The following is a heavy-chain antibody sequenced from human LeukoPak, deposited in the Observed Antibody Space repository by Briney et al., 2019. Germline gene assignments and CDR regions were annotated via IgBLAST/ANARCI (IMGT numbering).Heavy chain of an antibody. CDR2: ISYEGGTQ. D-gene: IGHD3-10*01. CDR3: AKEGTPQVSTWYDL. J-gene: IGHJ5*02. Sequence: PGGCLRLSCAASGVTLSPYGMHWVRQAPGKGLEWGAVISYEGGTQHYADSVKGRFIISRDNPRNTLYLQMNILRTEDTAVYYCAKEGTPQVSTWYDLWGQGTQVIVSS. V-gene: IGHV3-30*18. CDR1: GVTLSPYG.